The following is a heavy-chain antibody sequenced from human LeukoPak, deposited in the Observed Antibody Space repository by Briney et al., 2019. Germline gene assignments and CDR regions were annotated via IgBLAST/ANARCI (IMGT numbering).Heavy chain of an antibody. J-gene: IGHJ4*02. CDR2: ISYDGSNK. D-gene: IGHD6-19*01. CDR3: AKERYNSGSYDFDF. CDR1: GFTFSNYG. V-gene: IGHV3-30*18. Sequence: PGGSLRLSCAASGFTFSNYGMHWVRQAPGKGLEWVAVISYDGSNKDYTDSVKGRFTISRDNSKNTLYLQMNSLRAEDTAVYYCAKERYNSGSYDFDFWGQGTLVTVSS.